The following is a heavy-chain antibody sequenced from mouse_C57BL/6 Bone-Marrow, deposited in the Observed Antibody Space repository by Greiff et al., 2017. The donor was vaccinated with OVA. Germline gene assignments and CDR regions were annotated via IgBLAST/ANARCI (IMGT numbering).Heavy chain of an antibody. Sequence: QVQLQQPGAELVKPGASVKMSCKASGYTFTSYWITWVKQRPGQGLEWIGDIYPGSGSTNYNEKFKSKATLTVDTSSSTAYMQLSSLTSEDSAVYYWARFPYDYAWFAYWGQGTLVTVSA. CDR3: ARFPYDYAWFAY. J-gene: IGHJ3*01. V-gene: IGHV1-55*01. CDR2: IYPGSGST. D-gene: IGHD2-4*01. CDR1: GYTFTSYW.